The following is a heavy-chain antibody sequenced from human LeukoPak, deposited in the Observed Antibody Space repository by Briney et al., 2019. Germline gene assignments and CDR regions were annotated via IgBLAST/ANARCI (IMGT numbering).Heavy chain of an antibody. CDR1: GFTFSSYV. V-gene: IGHV3-21*01. J-gene: IGHJ4*02. CDR2: ITSSSSSM. CDR3: ARDLAWGGY. D-gene: IGHD7-27*01. Sequence: PGGSLRLSCTASGFTFSSYVMSWVRQAPGKGLEWVSSITSSSSSMYSADSVKGRLTISRDNAKNSLYLQMNSLRAEDTAVYYCARDLAWGGYWGQGTLVTVSS.